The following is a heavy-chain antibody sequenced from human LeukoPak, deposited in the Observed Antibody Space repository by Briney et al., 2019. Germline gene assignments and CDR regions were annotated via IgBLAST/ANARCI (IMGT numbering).Heavy chain of an antibody. CDR1: GYSFTSYW. CDR2: IYPGDSDT. V-gene: IGHV5-51*01. CDR3: ARLPMVRDYYYYGMDV. J-gene: IGHJ6*02. D-gene: IGHD3-10*01. Sequence: GESLKISCKGSGYSFTSYWIGWVRQMPGKGLEWMGIIYPGDSDTRYSPSFQGQVIISADKSISTAYLQWSSLKASDTAMYYCARLPMVRDYYYYGMDVWGQGTTVTVSS.